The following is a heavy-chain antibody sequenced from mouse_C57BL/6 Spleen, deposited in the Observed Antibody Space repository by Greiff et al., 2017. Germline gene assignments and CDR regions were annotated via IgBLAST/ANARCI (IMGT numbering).Heavy chain of an antibody. J-gene: IGHJ1*03. CDR1: GYTFTSYW. V-gene: IGHV1-55*01. Sequence: QVQLQQPGAELVKPGASVKMSCKASGYTFTSYWITWVKQRPGQGLEWIGDIYPGSGSTNYNEKFKSKATLTVDTSSSAAYMQLSSLTSEDSAVYYCARGNYYYGSSLWYFDVWGTVTTVTVSS. CDR2: IYPGSGST. CDR3: ARGNYYYGSSLWYFDV. D-gene: IGHD1-1*01.